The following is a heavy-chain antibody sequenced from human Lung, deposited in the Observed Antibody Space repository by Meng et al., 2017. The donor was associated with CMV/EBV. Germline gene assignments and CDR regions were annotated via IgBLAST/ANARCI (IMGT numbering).Heavy chain of an antibody. CDR2: IYYSGST. J-gene: IGHJ4*02. V-gene: IGHV4-59*01. D-gene: IGHD2-2*01. CDR3: AGIYCSSTSCYNDY. Sequence: SETXSLXCTVSGGSINNYYWSWIRQPPGKGLEWIGYIYYSGSTNYNPSLKSRVTISVDTSKNQFSLKLSSVTAADTAVYFCAGIYCSSTSCYNDYWGQGTLVTVSS. CDR1: GGSINNYY.